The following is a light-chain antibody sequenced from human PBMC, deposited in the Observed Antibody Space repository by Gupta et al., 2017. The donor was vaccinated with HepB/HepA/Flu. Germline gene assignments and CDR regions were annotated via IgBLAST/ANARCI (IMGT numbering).Light chain of an antibody. Sequence: QPVLTQSSSASASLGSSVKLTCTLSSGHSTYIIAWHQQQPGKAPRYLMKLEGSGTYNKGSGVPDRFSGSSSGVDRYLTISNLQSEDEADYYCETWDSKVFGGGTKLTVL. V-gene: IGLV4-60*03. CDR1: SGHSTYI. CDR3: ETWDSKV. CDR2: LEGSGTY. J-gene: IGLJ2*01.